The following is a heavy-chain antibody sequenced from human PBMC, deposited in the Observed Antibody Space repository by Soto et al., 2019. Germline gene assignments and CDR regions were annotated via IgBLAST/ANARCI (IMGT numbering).Heavy chain of an antibody. Sequence: QVPLVQSGAEVKKPGSSVKDSCKASGGTFSSYTISWVRQAPGQGLEWMGRIIPILGIANYAQKFQGRVTITADKSTRTAYKELRSLRSEDTAVYYCARPTGTTFKYWFDPWGQGTLVTVSS. CDR1: GGTFSSYT. V-gene: IGHV1-69*02. J-gene: IGHJ5*02. CDR2: IIPILGIA. D-gene: IGHD1-1*01. CDR3: ARPTGTTFKYWFDP.